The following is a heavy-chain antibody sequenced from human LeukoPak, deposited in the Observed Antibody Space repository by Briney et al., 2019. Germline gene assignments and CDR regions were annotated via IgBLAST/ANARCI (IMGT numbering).Heavy chain of an antibody. Sequence: SETLSLTCTVSGGSISSHYWSWIRQPPGKGLEWIGYIYTSGSTNYNPSLKSRVTISVDTSKNQFSLKLSSVTAADTAVYYCARHYSNYVGYYYYMDVWGKGTTVTVSS. CDR2: IYTSGST. D-gene: IGHD4-11*01. V-gene: IGHV4-4*09. J-gene: IGHJ6*03. CDR1: GGSISSHY. CDR3: ARHYSNYVGYYYYMDV.